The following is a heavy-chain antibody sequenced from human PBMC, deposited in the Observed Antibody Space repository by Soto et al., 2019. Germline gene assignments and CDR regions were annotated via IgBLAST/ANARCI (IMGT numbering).Heavy chain of an antibody. CDR3: AKEGRLAVGGLDL. CDR2: ISGNGGST. D-gene: IGHD3-10*01. Sequence: PGGSLRLSCAASGFTFSSYAMNWVRQAPGKGLEWVSHISGNGGSTYYADSVKGRFTISRDNSKNTLYLQMNSLRAEDTAVYYCAKEGRLAVGGLDLWGQGALVTVSS. CDR1: GFTFSSYA. J-gene: IGHJ5*02. V-gene: IGHV3-23*01.